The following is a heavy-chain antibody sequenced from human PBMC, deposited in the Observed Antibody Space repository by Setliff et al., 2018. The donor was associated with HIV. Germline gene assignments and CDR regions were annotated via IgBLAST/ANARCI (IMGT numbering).Heavy chain of an antibody. V-gene: IGHV4-34*01. J-gene: IGHJ4*02. CDR1: GGSFSGYY. CDR3: ARATYGSRAGTGLYFDS. D-gene: IGHD6-6*01. Sequence: SETLSLTCAVYGGSFSGYYWSWIRQPPGKGLEWIGEINYSGKTNKNPSLKSRVTISADTSRTQFSLNLISVTAADTAVYYCARATYGSRAGTGLYFDSWGQGALVTVSS. CDR2: INYSGKT.